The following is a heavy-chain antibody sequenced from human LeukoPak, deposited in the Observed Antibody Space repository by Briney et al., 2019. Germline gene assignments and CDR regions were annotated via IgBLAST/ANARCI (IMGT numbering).Heavy chain of an antibody. CDR1: GFAFSRYS. Sequence: GGSLRLSCVVSGFAFSRYSMNWVRQAPGKGLEWVPSISSSSTYIYYADSVKARLTIPRDNGKNSLFLQMNSLRAEDTAVYYCASLKEAGGYSEYWGQGALVTVSS. CDR3: ASLKEAGGYSEY. CDR2: ISSSSTYI. J-gene: IGHJ4*02. D-gene: IGHD6-19*01. V-gene: IGHV3-21*01.